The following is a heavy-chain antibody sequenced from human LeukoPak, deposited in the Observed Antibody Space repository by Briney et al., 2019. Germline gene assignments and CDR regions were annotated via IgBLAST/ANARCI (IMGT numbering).Heavy chain of an antibody. CDR1: GFTFSSYG. J-gene: IGHJ6*03. CDR3: ARVVGTTREDYYYYMDV. CDR2: ISGSGGST. V-gene: IGHV3-23*01. D-gene: IGHD1-7*01. Sequence: GGTLRLSCAASGFTFSSYGMSWVRQAPGKGLEWVSAISGSGGSTYYADSVKGRFTISRDNSKNTLYLQMHSLRVEDTAVYYCARVVGTTREDYYYYMDVWGKGTTVTVSS.